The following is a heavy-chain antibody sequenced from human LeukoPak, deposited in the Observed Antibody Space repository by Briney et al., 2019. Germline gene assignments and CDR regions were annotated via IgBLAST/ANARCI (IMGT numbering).Heavy chain of an antibody. D-gene: IGHD2-8*01. CDR3: ARHAGGLMVHVTRFDH. CDR2: IYYSGST. V-gene: IGHV4-39*01. J-gene: IGHJ5*02. CDR1: GGSISSSSYY. Sequence: SETLSLTCTVSGGSISSSSYYWGWIRQPPGKGLEWIGSIYYSGSTYYNPSLKSRVTISVDTSKNQFSLKLSSVTAADTAVYYCARHAGGLMVHVTRFDHWGQGTLVTVSS.